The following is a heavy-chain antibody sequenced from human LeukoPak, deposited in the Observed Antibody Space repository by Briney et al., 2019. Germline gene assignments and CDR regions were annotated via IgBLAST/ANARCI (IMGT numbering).Heavy chain of an antibody. J-gene: IGHJ4*02. CDR2: ISAYNGNT. D-gene: IGHD3-22*01. CDR3: ARGAYDSSGYYPLHFDY. Sequence: ASVKVSCKASGYTFTSYGISWVRQAPGQGLEWMGWISAYNGNTNYAQKLQGRVTMTKDTSTSTAYMELRSLRSDDTAVYYCARGAYDSSGYYPLHFDYWGQGTLVTVSS. V-gene: IGHV1-18*01. CDR1: GYTFTSYG.